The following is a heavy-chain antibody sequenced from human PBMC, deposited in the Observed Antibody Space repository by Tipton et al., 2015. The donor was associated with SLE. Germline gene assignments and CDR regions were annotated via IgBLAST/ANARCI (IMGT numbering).Heavy chain of an antibody. J-gene: IGHJ3*02. D-gene: IGHD4-17*01. V-gene: IGHV4-61*01. CDR2: IFKTAII. CDR1: GGSISSSSYY. CDR3: ARANDAEYGGAFDI. Sequence: TLSLTCSVSGGSISSSSYYWTWVQQPPGKGLEWVGYIFKTAIISYSPSLKSRVTISVDTSKNQFSLTLSSVTAADTALYYCARANDAEYGGAFDIWGQGTVVTVSS.